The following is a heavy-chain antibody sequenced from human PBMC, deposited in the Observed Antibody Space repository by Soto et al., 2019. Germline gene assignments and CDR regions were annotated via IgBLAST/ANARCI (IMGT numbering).Heavy chain of an antibody. CDR3: ARAAMGGSSWPFDY. CDR1: GGSIRSSNW. CDR2: IYHSGSP. J-gene: IGHJ4*02. Sequence: QVQLQESGPGLVKPSGTLSLTCAVSGGSIRSSNWWSWVRQPPGKGLEWIGEIYHSGSPNYNPSRKSRGTISVDKSKNQISLKLSSVTAAATAVYYCARAAMGGSSWPFDYWGQGTLVTVAS. D-gene: IGHD6-13*01. V-gene: IGHV4-4*02.